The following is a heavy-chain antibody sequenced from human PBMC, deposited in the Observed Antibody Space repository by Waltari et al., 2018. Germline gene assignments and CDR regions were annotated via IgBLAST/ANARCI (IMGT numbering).Heavy chain of an antibody. D-gene: IGHD1-26*01. Sequence: QVQLQESGPGLVKPSETLSLTCTVSGGSISSYYWSWIRQPPGEGLEWIGDIYTSGSTNYNPSLKSRVTISVDTSKNQFSLKLSSVTAADTAVYYCARAVGATGRWFDPWGQGTLVTVSS. CDR1: GGSISSYY. CDR2: IYTSGST. V-gene: IGHV4-4*09. J-gene: IGHJ5*02. CDR3: ARAVGATGRWFDP.